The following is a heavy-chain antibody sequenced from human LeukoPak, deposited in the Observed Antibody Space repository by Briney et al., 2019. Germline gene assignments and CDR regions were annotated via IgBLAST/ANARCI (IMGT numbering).Heavy chain of an antibody. Sequence: PGGSLRLSCAVSGFSFNTYAMSWVRQAPGKGLEWVSAISGSGGSTYYADSVKGRFTISRDNSKNTLYLQMNSLRAEDTAVYYCAKEGSSWRYYFDYWGQGTLVTVSS. CDR3: AKEGSSWRYYFDY. V-gene: IGHV3-23*01. D-gene: IGHD6-13*01. J-gene: IGHJ4*02. CDR2: ISGSGGST. CDR1: GFSFNTYA.